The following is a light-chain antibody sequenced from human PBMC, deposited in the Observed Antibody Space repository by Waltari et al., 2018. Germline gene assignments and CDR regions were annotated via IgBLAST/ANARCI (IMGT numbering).Light chain of an antibody. J-gene: IGKJ1*01. CDR1: QSVLYSSNNKNY. Sequence: DIVMTQSPDSLAVSLGERATINYKSSQSVLYSSNNKNYLPWSQHKPGQPPKLLIYWASTRESGVPDRFSGSGSGTDFTLTISSLQAEDVAVYYCQQYYSTPRTFGQGTKVEIK. V-gene: IGKV4-1*01. CDR3: QQYYSTPRT. CDR2: WAS.